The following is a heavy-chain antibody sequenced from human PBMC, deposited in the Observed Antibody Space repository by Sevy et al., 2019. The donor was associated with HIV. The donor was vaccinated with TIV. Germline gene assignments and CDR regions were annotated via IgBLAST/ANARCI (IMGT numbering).Heavy chain of an antibody. CDR2: MYSGGSP. D-gene: IGHD2-15*01. CDR3: ARGYCGGGSCTAFDP. Sequence: GGSLRLSCAASGFSISNNYTAWVRQAPGKGLEWVSVMYSGGSPYYADSVKGRFALSRDMSKNTVYLQMNSLRAEDTAVYYCARGYCGGGSCTAFDPWSQGTLVTVSS. J-gene: IGHJ5*02. CDR1: GFSISNNY. V-gene: IGHV3-53*01.